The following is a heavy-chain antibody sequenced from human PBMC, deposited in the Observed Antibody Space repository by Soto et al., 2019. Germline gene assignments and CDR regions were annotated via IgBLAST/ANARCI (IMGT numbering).Heavy chain of an antibody. V-gene: IGHV1-2*04. D-gene: IGHD2-15*01. CDR2: INPNSGGT. CDR1: GYTFTGYY. J-gene: IGHJ4*02. CDR3: ARDSQMVVAQPKYYFDY. Sequence: ASVKVSCKASGYTFTGYYMHWVRQAPGQGLEWMGWINPNSGGTNYAQKFQGWVTMTRDTSISTAYMELSRLRSDDTAVYYCARDSQMVVAQPKYYFDYWGQGTLVTV.